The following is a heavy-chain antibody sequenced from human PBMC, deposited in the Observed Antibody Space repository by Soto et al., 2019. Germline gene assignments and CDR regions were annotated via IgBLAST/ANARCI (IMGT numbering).Heavy chain of an antibody. D-gene: IGHD2-2*02. Sequence: SSETLSLTCAVSGGSISSPNWWSWVRQSPGKGLEWIGEIYHSGTTNYNPSLKSRVTISLEKSKSQFSLRVTSVTAADTAMYYCAKEIVVATAAIRGYGLDVWGPGTTVTVSS. J-gene: IGHJ6*02. CDR1: GGSISSPNW. CDR3: AKEIVVATAAIRGYGLDV. V-gene: IGHV4-4*02. CDR2: IYHSGTT.